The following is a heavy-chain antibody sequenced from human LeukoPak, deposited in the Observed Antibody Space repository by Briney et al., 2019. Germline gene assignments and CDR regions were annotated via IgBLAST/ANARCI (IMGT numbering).Heavy chain of an antibody. J-gene: IGHJ4*02. Sequence: GGSLRLSCAASGFTFSSYAMHGVRQAPGKGLEWVAVISYDGSNKYYADSVKGRFTISRDNSKNTLYLQMNSLRAEDTAIYYCAKSRGVYDNSGWRTFDYWGQGTLVTVSS. CDR3: AKSRGVYDNSGWRTFDY. V-gene: IGHV3-30-3*02. CDR1: GFTFSSYA. D-gene: IGHD6-19*01. CDR2: ISYDGSNK.